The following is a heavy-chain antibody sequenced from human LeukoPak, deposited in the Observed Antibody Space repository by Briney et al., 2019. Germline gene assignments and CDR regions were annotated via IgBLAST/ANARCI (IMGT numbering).Heavy chain of an antibody. CDR3: AREKGNVIMLYAPTGPYDY. D-gene: IGHD2-8*01. CDR2: ISSSSSYI. CDR1: GFTFSNYA. Sequence: GGSLRLSCAASGFTFSNYAMSWVRQAPGKGLEWVSSISSSSSYIYYADSVKGRFTISRDNAKNSLHLQMNSLRAEDTAVYYCAREKGNVIMLYAPTGPYDYWGQGTLVTVSS. J-gene: IGHJ4*02. V-gene: IGHV3-21*01.